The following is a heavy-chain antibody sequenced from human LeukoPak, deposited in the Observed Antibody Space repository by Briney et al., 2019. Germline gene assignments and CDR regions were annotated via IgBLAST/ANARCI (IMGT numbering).Heavy chain of an antibody. Sequence: YPSETLSLTCTVSGGSISSSSYYWGWIRQPPGRGLEWIATIYYGGSTFYNPSLKSRVTISVDTSKDQFSLKLSSVTAADTAVYHCARAYYSSNWFGGYYWGQGSLVTVSS. CDR3: ARAYYSSNWFGGYY. V-gene: IGHV4-39*01. J-gene: IGHJ4*02. CDR2: IYYGGST. CDR1: GGSISSSSYY. D-gene: IGHD6-13*01.